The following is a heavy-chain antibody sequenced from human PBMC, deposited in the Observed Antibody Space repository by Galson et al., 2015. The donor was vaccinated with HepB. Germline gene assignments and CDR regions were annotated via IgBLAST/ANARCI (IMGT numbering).Heavy chain of an antibody. CDR1: GFNFNNYG. D-gene: IGHD6-19*01. CDR3: ARDWGIAVAGKWWFDP. J-gene: IGHJ5*02. V-gene: IGHV3-21*01. Sequence: SLRLSCAASGFNFNNYGMNWVRQAPGKGLEWVSSITSSSTYINYADSVKGRFTISRDNAKNSLYLQMNNLRVEDTAVYYCARDWGIAVAGKWWFDPRGQGTLVTVSS. CDR2: ITSSSTYI.